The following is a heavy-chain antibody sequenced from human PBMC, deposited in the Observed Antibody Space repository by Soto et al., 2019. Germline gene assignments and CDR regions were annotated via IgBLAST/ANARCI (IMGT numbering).Heavy chain of an antibody. J-gene: IGHJ6*02. Sequence: QVQLVESGGGVVQPGRSLRLSCAASGFTFSSYGMHWVRQAPGKGLEWVAVIWYDGSNKYYADSVKGRFTISRDNSKNTLYLQMNSLRAEDTAVYYCARDRRYDILTGTEGDYYYGMDVWGQGTTVTVS. CDR3: ARDRRYDILTGTEGDYYYGMDV. V-gene: IGHV3-33*01. CDR1: GFTFSSYG. CDR2: IWYDGSNK. D-gene: IGHD3-9*01.